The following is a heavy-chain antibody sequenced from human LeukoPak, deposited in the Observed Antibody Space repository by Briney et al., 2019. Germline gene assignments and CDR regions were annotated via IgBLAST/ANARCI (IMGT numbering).Heavy chain of an antibody. V-gene: IGHV3-7*01. CDR2: IRQNGSET. CDR1: GFTFSSHW. J-gene: IGHJ4*02. D-gene: IGHD2-8*01. CDR3: ADPGVGL. Sequence: PGGSLRLSCAATGFTFSSHWMSWVRQAPGRGLEWLANIRQNGSETSYVDFVKGRFTISRDNAKNSLYLLMNNLGAEDTAVYYCADPGVGLWGQGTLVTVSS.